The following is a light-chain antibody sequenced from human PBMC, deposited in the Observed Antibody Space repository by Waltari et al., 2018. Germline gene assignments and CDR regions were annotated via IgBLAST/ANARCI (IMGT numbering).Light chain of an antibody. J-gene: IGLJ2*01. CDR2: EVS. V-gene: IGLV2-14*01. Sequence: QSALTQPAAVSGSPGQSITISCTGTSSDVGGYNYVFWYQQHPGKAPKPMIHEVSYRPSGVSNRFSGYKSGNTASLTISGLQAEDEADYYCSSYTSSSLVVFGGGTKLTVL. CDR1: SSDVGGYNY. CDR3: SSYTSSSLVV.